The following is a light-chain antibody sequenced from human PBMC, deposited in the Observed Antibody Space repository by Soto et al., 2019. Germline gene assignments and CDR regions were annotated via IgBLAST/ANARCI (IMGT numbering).Light chain of an antibody. V-gene: IGLV1-44*01. J-gene: IGLJ1*01. CDR1: SSNIGTSS. Sequence: QSVLTQPHSASGTPGQRVTISCSGSSSNIGTSSVHWFQQLPGTAPKLLISTTNQRPSGVPERFSGSKSGTSASLAISGLQSEDDADYYCAAWDNSLNGPVFGTGTKVTVL. CDR2: TTN. CDR3: AAWDNSLNGPV.